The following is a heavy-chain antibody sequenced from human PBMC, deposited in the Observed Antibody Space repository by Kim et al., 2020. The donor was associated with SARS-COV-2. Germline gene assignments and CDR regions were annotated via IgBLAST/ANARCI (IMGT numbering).Heavy chain of an antibody. CDR3: ARGGTKYCSSTSCLLYYYGMDV. CDR2: ISYDGSNK. D-gene: IGHD2-2*01. CDR1: GFTFSSYA. Sequence: GESLRLSCAASGFTFSSYAMHWVRQAPGKGLEWVAVISYDGSNKYYADSVKGRFTISRDNSKNTLYLQMNSLRAEDTAVYYCARGGTKYCSSTSCLLYYYGMDVWGQGTTVTVSS. V-gene: IGHV3-30*04. J-gene: IGHJ6*02.